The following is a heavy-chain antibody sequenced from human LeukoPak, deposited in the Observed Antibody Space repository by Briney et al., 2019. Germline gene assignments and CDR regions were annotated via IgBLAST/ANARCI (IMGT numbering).Heavy chain of an antibody. Sequence: ASVKVSCKASGYTFTGYYMHWVRQAPGQGLEWMGWINPNSGGTNYAQKFQGRVTMTRDTSISTAYMELSSLRSEDTAVYYCAREYRGVTRYYYYGMDVWGQGTTVTVSS. D-gene: IGHD3-10*01. J-gene: IGHJ6*02. CDR3: AREYRGVTRYYYYGMDV. V-gene: IGHV1-2*02. CDR2: INPNSGGT. CDR1: GYTFTGYY.